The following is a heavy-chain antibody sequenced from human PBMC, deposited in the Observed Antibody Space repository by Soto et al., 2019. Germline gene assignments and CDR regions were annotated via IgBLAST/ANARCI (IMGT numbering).Heavy chain of an antibody. CDR1: GFTFSSYG. D-gene: IGHD4-17*01. CDR2: IWYDGSNK. J-gene: IGHJ4*02. Sequence: QVQLVESGGGVVQPGRSLRLSCAASGFTFSSYGMHWVRQAPGKGLEWVAVIWYDGSNKYYADSVKGRFTISRDNSKNTLYLQMNSLRGEDTAVYYCARGGTDYGGNSDYWGQGTLVTVSS. V-gene: IGHV3-33*01. CDR3: ARGGTDYGGNSDY.